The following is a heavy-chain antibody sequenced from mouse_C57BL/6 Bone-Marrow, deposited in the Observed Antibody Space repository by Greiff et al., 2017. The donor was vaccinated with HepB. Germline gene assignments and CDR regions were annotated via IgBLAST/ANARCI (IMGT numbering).Heavy chain of an antibody. CDR3: VRQGTTAPFDC. D-gene: IGHD1-2*01. V-gene: IGHV10-1*01. CDR2: IRSKSNNYST. Sequence: EVQLVESGGGLVQPKGSLKLSCAASGFSFNTYAMNWVRQAPGKGLEWVARIRSKSNNYSTYYADSVKDSITISRDDSESMLYLQMNNLKTEDTAMYYCVRQGTTAPFDCWGQGTTLTVSS. J-gene: IGHJ2*01. CDR1: GFSFNTYA.